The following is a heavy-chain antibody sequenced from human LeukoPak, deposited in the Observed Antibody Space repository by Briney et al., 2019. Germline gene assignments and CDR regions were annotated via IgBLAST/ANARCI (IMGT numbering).Heavy chain of an antibody. D-gene: IGHD3-3*01. CDR3: ARDNEWLLAFDI. CDR2: IKEDGTET. J-gene: IGHJ3*02. V-gene: IGHV3-7*01. CDR1: GFMFSSNW. Sequence: GGTLRLSCAASGFMFSSNWMSWVRLAPGKGLEWVANIKEDGTETYYVDSVKGRFTISRDNSKNTLYLQMNSLRAEDTAVYYCARDNEWLLAFDIWGQGTMVTVSS.